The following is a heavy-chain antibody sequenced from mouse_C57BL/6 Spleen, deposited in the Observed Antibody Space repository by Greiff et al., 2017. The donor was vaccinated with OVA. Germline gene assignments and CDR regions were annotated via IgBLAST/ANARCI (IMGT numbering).Heavy chain of an antibody. CDR1: GFTFSDYY. V-gene: IGHV5-12*01. CDR3: ARQGYGNTVGWFAY. D-gene: IGHD2-1*01. CDR2: ISNGGGST. J-gene: IGHJ3*01. Sequence: EVKLMESGGGLVQPGGSLKLSCAASGFTFSDYYMYWVRQTPEKRLEWVAYISNGGGSTYYPDTVKGRFTISRDNAKNTLYLQMSRLKSEDTAMYYCARQGYGNTVGWFAYWGQGTLVTVSA.